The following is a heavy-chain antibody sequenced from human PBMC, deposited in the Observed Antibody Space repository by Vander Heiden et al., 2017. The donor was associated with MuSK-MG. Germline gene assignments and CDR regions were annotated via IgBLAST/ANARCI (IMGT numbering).Heavy chain of an antibody. D-gene: IGHD5-12*01. J-gene: IGHJ4*02. V-gene: IGHV1-2*02. CDR1: GYTFTGYY. CDR2: INPNSGGT. Sequence: QVQLVQSGAEVKKPGASVKVSCKAAGYTFTGYYLSGVRQAPGQGLGWVGWINPNSGGTNYGQKFQGRVTMTKDTSISTGYMELTRLRSDDTAVYYCARHSGSGYYGPVYWGQGTLVTVSS. CDR3: ARHSGSGYYGPVY.